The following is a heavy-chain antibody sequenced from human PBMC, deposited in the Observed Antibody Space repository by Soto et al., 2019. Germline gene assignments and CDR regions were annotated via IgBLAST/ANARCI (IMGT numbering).Heavy chain of an antibody. Sequence: SEALSLTCTVSGGSISSFFWSWIRQLQGKGLEWIGYIYYSGSTNYNPSLKSRVTISVDTSKNQFSLKLSSVTAADTAVYYCARGHGVPAAYIWFDPWGQGTLVTVSS. D-gene: IGHD2-2*01. CDR2: IYYSGST. CDR3: ARGHGVPAAYIWFDP. V-gene: IGHV4-59*08. CDR1: GGSISSFF. J-gene: IGHJ5*02.